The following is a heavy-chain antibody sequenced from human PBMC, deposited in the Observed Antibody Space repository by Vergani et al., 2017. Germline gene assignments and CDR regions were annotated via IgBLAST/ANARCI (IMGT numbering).Heavy chain of an antibody. V-gene: IGHV3-15*01. CDR3: TTDPSPYCSGGSCYPHAANDFDY. CDR2: IKSKTDGGTT. Sequence: VQLVESGGGVVQPGRSLRLSCAASGFTFSSYAMHWVRQAPGKGLEWVGRIKSKTDGGTTDYAAPVKGRFTISRDDSKNTLYLQMNSLKTEDTAVYYCTTDPSPYCSGGSCYPHAANDFDYWGQGTLVTVSS. D-gene: IGHD2-15*01. CDR1: GFTFSSYA. J-gene: IGHJ4*02.